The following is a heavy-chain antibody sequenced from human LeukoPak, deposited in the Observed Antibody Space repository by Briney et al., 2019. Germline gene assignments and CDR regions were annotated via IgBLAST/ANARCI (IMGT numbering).Heavy chain of an antibody. CDR3: ARAVDYYDSSGRSDAFDI. CDR1: GFTFSSYG. Sequence: GGSLTLSCAASGFTFSSYGMHWARQAPGKGLEWVAVIWYDGSNKYYADSVKGRFTISRDNSKNTLYLQMNSLRAEDTAVYYCARAVDYYDSSGRSDAFDIWGQGTMVTVSS. V-gene: IGHV3-33*01. CDR2: IWYDGSNK. D-gene: IGHD3-22*01. J-gene: IGHJ3*02.